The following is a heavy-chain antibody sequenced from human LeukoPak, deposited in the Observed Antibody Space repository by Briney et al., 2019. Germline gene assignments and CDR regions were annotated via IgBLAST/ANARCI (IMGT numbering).Heavy chain of an antibody. Sequence: GGSLRLSCAASGFTFSSYSMNWVRQAPGKGLEWVSYISSSSSTIYYADSVKGRFTISRDNAKNSLYLQMNSLRAEDTAVYYCATSGEHRYGSGSYYARPYYYYGMDVWGQGTTVTVSS. J-gene: IGHJ6*02. CDR1: GFTFSSYS. V-gene: IGHV3-48*04. D-gene: IGHD3-10*01. CDR2: ISSSSSTI. CDR3: ATSGEHRYGSGSYYARPYYYYGMDV.